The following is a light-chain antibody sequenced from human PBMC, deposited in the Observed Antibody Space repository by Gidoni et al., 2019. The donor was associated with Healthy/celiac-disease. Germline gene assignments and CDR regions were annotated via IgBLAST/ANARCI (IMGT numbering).Light chain of an antibody. V-gene: IGKV3-15*01. CDR1: QRVSSN. CDR2: GAS. J-gene: IGKJ1*01. CDR3: QQYNNWLRT. Sequence: EIVMTQSPATLSVSPGERATLSCRASQRVSSNLAWYQQKPGQAPRPLIYGASTRATGIPARFSGRWSGTEFTLTISSLQSEDFAVYYCQQYNNWLRTFGQGTKVEIK.